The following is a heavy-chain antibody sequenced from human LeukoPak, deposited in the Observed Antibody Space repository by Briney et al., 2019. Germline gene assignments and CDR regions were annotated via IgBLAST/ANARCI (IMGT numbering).Heavy chain of an antibody. V-gene: IGHV3-20*04. Sequence: GGPLRLSCAASGFTFDDYGMSWVRQAPGKGLEWVSGINWNGGSTGYADSVKGRFTISRDNAKNSPYLQMNSLRAEDTALYYCARVRNYYDSSGPKRGAFDIWGQGTMVTVSS. J-gene: IGHJ3*02. CDR2: INWNGGST. CDR1: GFTFDDYG. D-gene: IGHD3-22*01. CDR3: ARVRNYYDSSGPKRGAFDI.